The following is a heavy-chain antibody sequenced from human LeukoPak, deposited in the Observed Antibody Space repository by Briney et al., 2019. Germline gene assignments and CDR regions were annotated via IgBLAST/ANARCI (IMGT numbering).Heavy chain of an antibody. D-gene: IGHD2-21*02. V-gene: IGHV3-7*01. J-gene: IGHJ4*02. CDR3: ASPTVVVTAPFDY. Sequence: GTSLRLSCAASGFTFSHYGIHWVRQAPGKGLEWVANIKQDGSEKYYVDSVKGRFTISRDNAKNSLYLQMNSLRAEDTAVYYCASPTVVVTAPFDYWGQGTLVTVSS. CDR1: GFTFSHYG. CDR2: IKQDGSEK.